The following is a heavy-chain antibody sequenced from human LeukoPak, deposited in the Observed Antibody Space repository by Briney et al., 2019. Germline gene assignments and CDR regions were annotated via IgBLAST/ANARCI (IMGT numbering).Heavy chain of an antibody. J-gene: IGHJ4*02. Sequence: KTSQTLSLTCTVSGGSISSGDYYWTWISHPPGKGLEWIGYISYSGSTYYNPSLKSRVTISLDTSKNQFSLKLSSVTVADTAVYYCARTLDSSGYYYDYWGQGTLVTVSS. CDR1: GGSISSGDYY. CDR2: ISYSGST. D-gene: IGHD3-22*01. V-gene: IGHV4-30-4*01. CDR3: ARTLDSSGYYYDY.